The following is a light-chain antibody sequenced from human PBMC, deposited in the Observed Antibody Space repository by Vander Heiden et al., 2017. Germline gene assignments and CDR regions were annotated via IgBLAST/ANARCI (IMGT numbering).Light chain of an antibody. CDR1: QSVSSY. J-gene: IGKJ1*01. Sequence: EIVLTQSPATLSLSLGDRATLYCRASQSVSSYLAWYQQKPGQAPRLLIYDASNRATGIPARFSGSGSGTDFTLTISSLEPEDFAVYYCQQRSNWPWTFGQGTKVEIK. V-gene: IGKV3-11*01. CDR2: DAS. CDR3: QQRSNWPWT.